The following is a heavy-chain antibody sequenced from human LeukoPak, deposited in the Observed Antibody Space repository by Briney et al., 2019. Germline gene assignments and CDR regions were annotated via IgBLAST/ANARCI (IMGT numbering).Heavy chain of an antibody. J-gene: IGHJ5*02. Sequence: RPSETLSLTCAVYGGSFSGYYWSWIRQPPGKGLEWIGEINHSGSTNYNPSLKSRVTISVDTSKNQFSLKLSSVTAADTAVYYCASTEGDYYGSGSSINNWFDPWGQGILVTVSS. D-gene: IGHD3-10*01. CDR3: ASTEGDYYGSGSSINNWFDP. V-gene: IGHV4-34*01. CDR2: INHSGST. CDR1: GGSFSGYY.